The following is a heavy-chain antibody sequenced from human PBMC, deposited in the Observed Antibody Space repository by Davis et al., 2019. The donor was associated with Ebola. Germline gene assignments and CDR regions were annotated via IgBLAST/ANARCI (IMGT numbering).Heavy chain of an antibody. V-gene: IGHV3-30*02. CDR3: ARDSDDYSFDY. CDR1: GFTFNIFD. CDR2: VRSHGSDD. Sequence: GGSLRLSCAASGFTFNIFDMHWVRQAPGRGLEWVAFVRSHGSDDHYADSVKGRFTISRDNSKNTLYLQMNSQRPEDTAVYYCARDSDDYSFDYWGQGTLVTVSS. J-gene: IGHJ4*02. D-gene: IGHD4-11*01.